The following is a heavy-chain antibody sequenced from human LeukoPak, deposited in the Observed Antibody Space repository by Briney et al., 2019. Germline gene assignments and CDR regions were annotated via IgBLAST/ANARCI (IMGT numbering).Heavy chain of an antibody. J-gene: IGHJ3*02. CDR1: GVTFSSYW. CDR3: ARARGSSWSTDAFDI. D-gene: IGHD6-13*01. V-gene: IGHV3-21*06. Sequence: GGSLRLSCAASGVTFSSYWMSWVRQAPGKGLEWVSSITSISSSINYADSVKGRFTISRDNAKNSIYVQMKSLRAEDTAVYYCARARGSSWSTDAFDIWGQGTMVTVSS. CDR2: ITSISSSI.